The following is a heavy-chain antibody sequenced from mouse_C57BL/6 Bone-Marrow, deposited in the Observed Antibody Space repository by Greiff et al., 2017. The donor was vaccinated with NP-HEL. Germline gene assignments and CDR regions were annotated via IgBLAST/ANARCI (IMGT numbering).Heavy chain of an antibody. J-gene: IGHJ2*01. Sequence: VQLQQSGAELVRPGTSVKVSCKASGYAFTNYLIEWVKQRPGQGLEWIGVINPGSGGTNYNEKFKGKATLTADKSSSTAYMQLSSLTSEDSAVYFCARHYGNYYYFDYWGQGTTLTVSS. D-gene: IGHD2-1*01. CDR2: INPGSGGT. CDR3: ARHYGNYYYFDY. CDR1: GYAFTNYL. V-gene: IGHV1-54*01.